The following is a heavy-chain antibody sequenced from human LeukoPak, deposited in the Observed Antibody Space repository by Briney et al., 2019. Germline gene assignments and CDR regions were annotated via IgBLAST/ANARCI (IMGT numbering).Heavy chain of an antibody. V-gene: IGHV3-30*02. D-gene: IGHD6-13*01. Sequence: PGGSLRLSCAASGFTFSSYGMHWVRQAPGKGLEWVTFIRYDGSIKYYADSVKGRFTISRDNSKNTLSLQMNSLRAEDTAIYYCAKDNRYVSTWYPPGTHYYYYMDVWGKGTRSPSP. CDR2: IRYDGSIK. J-gene: IGHJ6*03. CDR1: GFTFSSYG. CDR3: AKDNRYVSTWYPPGTHYYYYMDV.